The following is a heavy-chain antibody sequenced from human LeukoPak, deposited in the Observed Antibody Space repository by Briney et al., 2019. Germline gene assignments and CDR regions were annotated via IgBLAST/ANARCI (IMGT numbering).Heavy chain of an antibody. J-gene: IGHJ4*02. Sequence: GGSRRLSCAASGFTVSNNYMSWVRQAPGKELEWVSFIYNTGDTYYADSVKGRFTISRDNSKNTLFLQMNSLRAEDTAIYYCARWYCSSTNCYYDYWGQGTLVTVSS. CDR1: GFTVSNNY. D-gene: IGHD2-2*01. CDR3: ARWYCSSTNCYYDY. V-gene: IGHV3-53*01. CDR2: IYNTGDT.